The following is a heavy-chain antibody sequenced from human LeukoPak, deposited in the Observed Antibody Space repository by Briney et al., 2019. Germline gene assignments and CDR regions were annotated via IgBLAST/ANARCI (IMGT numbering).Heavy chain of an antibody. CDR1: GFTFSSYS. CDR2: ISSSSYI. V-gene: IGHV3-21*04. D-gene: IGHD6-19*01. CDR3: ARGVRIAVAGYIDC. Sequence: GGSLRLSCAASGFTFSSYSMNWVRQAPGKGLEWVSSISSSSYIYYADSVKGRFTISRDNSKNTLYLQMNSLRSDDTAVYYCARGVRIAVAGYIDCWGQGTLVTVSS. J-gene: IGHJ4*02.